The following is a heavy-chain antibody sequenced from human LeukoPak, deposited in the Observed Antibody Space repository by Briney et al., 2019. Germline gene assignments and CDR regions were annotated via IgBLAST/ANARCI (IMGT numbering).Heavy chain of an antibody. D-gene: IGHD5-18*01. CDR3: ARALRRNIYGFGY. V-gene: IGHV4-30-2*01. Sequence: RASETLSLTCTVSGGSITSGDYYWYWIRQPPGKGLEWIGYIHQSGSTYNNPSLKSRVTMSIDRSKNQFSLKLSSVTAADTAVYYCARALRRNIYGFGYWGQGTLVTVSS. CDR2: IHQSGST. CDR1: GGSITSGDYY. J-gene: IGHJ4*02.